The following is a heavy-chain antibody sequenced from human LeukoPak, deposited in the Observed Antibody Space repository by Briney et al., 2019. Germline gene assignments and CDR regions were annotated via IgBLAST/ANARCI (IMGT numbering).Heavy chain of an antibody. CDR1: GFTVSSNY. Sequence: GGSLRLSCAASGFTVSSNYMSWVRQAPGKGLEWVSVIYSGGSTYYADSVKGRFTISRHNSKNTLYLQMNSLRAEDTAVYYCASTNRHSSGWYDYWGQGTLVTVSS. V-gene: IGHV3-53*04. D-gene: IGHD6-19*01. J-gene: IGHJ4*02. CDR2: IYSGGST. CDR3: ASTNRHSSGWYDY.